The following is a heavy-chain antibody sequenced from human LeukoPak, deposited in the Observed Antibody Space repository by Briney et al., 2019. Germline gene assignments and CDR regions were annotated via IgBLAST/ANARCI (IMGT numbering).Heavy chain of an antibody. CDR2: INPSGRT. V-gene: IGHV4-34*01. CDR1: SGSLSDKY. Sequence: SETLSLTCGVYSGSLSDKYWSWIRQPPGKGLEWIGEINPSGRTNYNPSLKSRVTMSIDTSKNQFSLKLSPVTAADTAVYYCARLSGYHFDYWGQGALVTVSS. J-gene: IGHJ4*02. CDR3: ARLSGYHFDY. D-gene: IGHD5-12*01.